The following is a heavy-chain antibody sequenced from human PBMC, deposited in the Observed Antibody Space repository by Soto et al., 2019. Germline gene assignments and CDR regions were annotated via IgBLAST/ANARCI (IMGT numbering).Heavy chain of an antibody. Sequence: QVTLKESGPVVVKPTETLTLTCTVSGFSLTNFRMGVSWIRQPPGKALEWLAHIFSTDEKSYATSLKNRLTISKDTSKSQVVLTMTNLDPVDTATYYCARIRYYDSSGYPFYFDYWGQGTLVTVSS. J-gene: IGHJ4*02. CDR2: IFSTDEK. CDR1: GFSLTNFRMG. V-gene: IGHV2-26*01. CDR3: ARIRYYDSSGYPFYFDY. D-gene: IGHD3-22*01.